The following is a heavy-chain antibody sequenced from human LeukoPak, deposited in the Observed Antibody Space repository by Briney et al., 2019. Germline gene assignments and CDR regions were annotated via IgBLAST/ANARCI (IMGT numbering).Heavy chain of an antibody. CDR1: GGTFSSYA. CDR2: IIPIFGTA. V-gene: IGHV1-69*06. Sequence: ASVKVSCKASGGTFSSYAISWVRQAPGQGLEWMGGIIPIFGTANYAQKFQGRVTITADKSTSTAYMELSSLSSEDTAVYYCARDLGKGIAAAGFYYYMDVWGKGTTVTVSS. D-gene: IGHD6-13*01. CDR3: ARDLGKGIAAAGFYYYMDV. J-gene: IGHJ6*03.